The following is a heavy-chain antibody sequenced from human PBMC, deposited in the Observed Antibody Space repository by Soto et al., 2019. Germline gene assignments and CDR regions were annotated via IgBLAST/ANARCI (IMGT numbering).Heavy chain of an antibody. CDR3: ARLYGSGSYSFYGMDV. V-gene: IGHV4-39*01. CDR2: IYYSGIT. CDR1: GGSISSISYY. Sequence: SETLSLTCTVSGGSISSISYYWGWMLQPPGQGLEWFGSIYYSGITYYNPSLKSRVTISIDTSKNQFSLKLSSVTAADTDVYYCARLYGSGSYSFYGMDVWGQGTTVTVYS. D-gene: IGHD3-10*01. J-gene: IGHJ6*02.